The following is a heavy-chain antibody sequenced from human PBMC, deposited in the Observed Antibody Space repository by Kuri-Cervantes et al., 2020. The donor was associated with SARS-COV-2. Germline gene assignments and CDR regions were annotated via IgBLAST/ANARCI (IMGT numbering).Heavy chain of an antibody. CDR2: INPNSGGT. CDR1: GYTFTGCY. V-gene: IGHV1-2*02. Sequence: ASVMVSCKDSGYTFTGCYMPWVRQAPGQGLEWMGWINPNSGGTKYAQKFQGRVTMTRDMSTSTAYMELSMQRSDDTAVYYCARDQHWGQGTLVTVSS. CDR3: ARDQH. J-gene: IGHJ1*01.